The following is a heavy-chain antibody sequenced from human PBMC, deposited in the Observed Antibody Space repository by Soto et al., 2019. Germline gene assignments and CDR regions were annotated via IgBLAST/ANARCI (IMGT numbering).Heavy chain of an antibody. Sequence: QVQLVESGGGVVQPGRSLRLSCAASGFTFSSYGMHWVRQAPGKGLEWVAVISYDGSNKYYADSVKGRFTISRDNSKNTLYLQMNSLRAEDTAVYYCAKGGVGATYAWYYGMDVWGQGTTVTVSS. J-gene: IGHJ6*02. CDR3: AKGGVGATYAWYYGMDV. CDR1: GFTFSSYG. CDR2: ISYDGSNK. D-gene: IGHD1-26*01. V-gene: IGHV3-30*18.